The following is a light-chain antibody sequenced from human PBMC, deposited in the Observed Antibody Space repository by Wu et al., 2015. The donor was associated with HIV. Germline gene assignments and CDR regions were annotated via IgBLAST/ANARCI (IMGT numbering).Light chain of an antibody. V-gene: IGKV3-20*01. CDR3: QQYRSSLWT. J-gene: IGKJ1*01. Sequence: EIVLTQSPGTLSLSPGDRATLSCRASQNVDSSFFAWHRQRPGQSPRLVIYGTFNRATGIPDRFRGSGSGTDFTLTISRLEPEDFAVYYCQQYRSSLWTFGQGTRVELK. CDR2: GTF. CDR1: QNVDSSF.